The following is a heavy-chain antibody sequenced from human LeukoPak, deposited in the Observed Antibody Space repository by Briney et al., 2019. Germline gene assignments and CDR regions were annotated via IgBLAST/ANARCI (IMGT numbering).Heavy chain of an antibody. V-gene: IGHV3-20*01. CDR3: ARGPRQLRYFDY. J-gene: IGHJ4*02. D-gene: IGHD3-9*01. CDR1: GFTFDDYG. Sequence: GGSLRLSCAASGFTFDDYGMSWVRQAPGKGLEWVSGINWNGGSTGYADSVKGRFTISRDNAKNSLYLQMNSLRAEDTALYHCARGPRQLRYFDYWGQGILVTVSS. CDR2: INWNGGST.